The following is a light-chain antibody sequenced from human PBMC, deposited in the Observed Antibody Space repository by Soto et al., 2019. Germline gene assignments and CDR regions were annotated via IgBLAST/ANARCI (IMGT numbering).Light chain of an antibody. CDR2: EVT. CDR1: SSDAGGYSY. V-gene: IGLV2-8*01. J-gene: IGLJ1*01. CDR3: SSYAGSNHYV. Sequence: QSALTQPPSASGSPGQSVTISCTGTSSDAGGYSYVSWYQQYPGKAPKLIIYEVTKRPSGVPDRFSGSMSGNTSSLTVSGLQAEDEADYYCSSYAGSNHYVFGTGTKLTVL.